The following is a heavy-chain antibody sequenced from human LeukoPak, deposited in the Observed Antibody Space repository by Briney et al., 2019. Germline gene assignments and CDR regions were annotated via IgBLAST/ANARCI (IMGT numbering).Heavy chain of an antibody. CDR3: ARDGNSSSWYFY. J-gene: IGHJ4*02. CDR1: GGTFSSYA. V-gene: IGHV1-69*01. Sequence: ASVKVSCKASGGTFSSYAISWVRQAPGQGLEWMGGIIPIFGTANYAQKFQGRVTITADESTSTAYMELSSLRSEDTAVYYCARDGNSSSWYFYWGQGTLVTVSS. CDR2: IIPIFGTA. D-gene: IGHD6-13*01.